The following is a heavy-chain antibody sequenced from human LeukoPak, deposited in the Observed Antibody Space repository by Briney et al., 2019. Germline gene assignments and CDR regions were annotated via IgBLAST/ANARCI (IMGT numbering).Heavy chain of an antibody. J-gene: IGHJ1*01. D-gene: IGHD2-15*01. Sequence: SETLSLTCTVSGGSISSYYWSWIRQPPGKGLEWIGYIYYSGTTNYNPSLKSRVTISVDTSKNQFSLKLSSVTAADTAVYYCAREDYCSGGSCYSGYFQHWGQGTLVTVSS. V-gene: IGHV4-59*01. CDR1: GGSISSYY. CDR2: IYYSGTT. CDR3: AREDYCSGGSCYSGYFQH.